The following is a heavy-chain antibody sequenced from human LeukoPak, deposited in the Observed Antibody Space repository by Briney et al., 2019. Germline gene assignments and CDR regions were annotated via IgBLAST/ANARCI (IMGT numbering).Heavy chain of an antibody. CDR2: ISYDSYNK. CDR1: GFTFGSYS. V-gene: IGHV3-30-3*01. Sequence: GGSLRLSCAASGFTFGSYSMHWVRQAPGRGLEWVAVISYDSYNKWFAESVKGRFTISRGNSKNTLYLHMNSLRVEDTAVYYCTRVNTYYDVDGWFDPWGQGTLVTVSS. D-gene: IGHD3-16*01. J-gene: IGHJ5*02. CDR3: TRVNTYYDVDGWFDP.